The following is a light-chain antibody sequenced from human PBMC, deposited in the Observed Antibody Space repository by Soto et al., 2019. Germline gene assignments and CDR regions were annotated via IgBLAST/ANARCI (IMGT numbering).Light chain of an antibody. CDR3: QQYNFWPPLT. J-gene: IGKJ4*01. CDR1: QSVNSN. Sequence: EIVMTQSPATVSVSPGERATLSCRASQSVNSNLAWYRQKPGQAPGLLISDASTRATGVPARFSGSGSGTEFTLTISSLQSEDSGIYYCQQYNFWPPLTFGGGTKVEIK. V-gene: IGKV3-15*01. CDR2: DAS.